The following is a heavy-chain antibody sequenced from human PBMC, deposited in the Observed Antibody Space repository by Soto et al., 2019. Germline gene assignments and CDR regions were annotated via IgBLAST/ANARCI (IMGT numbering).Heavy chain of an antibody. V-gene: IGHV4-34*01. CDR1: GGSFSGYY. Sequence: QVQLQQWGAGLLKPSENLALPCGVYGGSFSGYYWSWIRQPPGKGLEWIGEINDSGSTNYNPSLKSRVTISVDTSKNQFSLKLSSVTAADTAVYYCARGHSGGWFDPWGQGTLVTVSS. CDR3: ARGHSGGWFDP. CDR2: INDSGST. J-gene: IGHJ5*02. D-gene: IGHD6-25*01.